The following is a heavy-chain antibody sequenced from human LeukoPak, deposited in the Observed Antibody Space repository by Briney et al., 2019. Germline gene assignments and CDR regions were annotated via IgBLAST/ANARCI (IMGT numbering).Heavy chain of an antibody. V-gene: IGHV4-59*01. CDR3: ARRDYYDLYYFDK. D-gene: IGHD3-22*01. CDR1: GGSISSSY. CDR2: IYSSGST. Sequence: PSETLSLICTVSGGSISSSYWSWIRQPPGKGLEWIGCIYSSGSTNYDPSLKSRVTISVDTSKNQFSLKLSSVTAADTAVYYCARRDYYDLYYFDKWGQGTLVTVSS. J-gene: IGHJ4*02.